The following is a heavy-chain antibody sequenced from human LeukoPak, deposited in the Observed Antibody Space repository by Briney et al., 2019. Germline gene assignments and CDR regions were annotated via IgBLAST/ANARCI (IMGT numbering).Heavy chain of an antibody. V-gene: IGHV3-30-3*01. Sequence: GGSLRLSCAASGFTFSIYSMHWVRQAPGKGLEWVAFISYDGSNKYYADSVMGRFTVSRDNSKNTLYLQINSLRAEDSAVYYCVRDTDSDIVVVPEVHMDVWGKGTTVTVSS. CDR2: ISYDGSNK. D-gene: IGHD2-2*01. CDR1: GFTFSIYS. J-gene: IGHJ6*03. CDR3: VRDTDSDIVVVPEVHMDV.